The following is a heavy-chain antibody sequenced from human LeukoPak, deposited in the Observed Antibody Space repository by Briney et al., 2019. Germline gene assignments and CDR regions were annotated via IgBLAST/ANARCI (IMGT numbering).Heavy chain of an antibody. CDR3: AGGTYYGTGSRPGYLNY. D-gene: IGHD3-10*01. V-gene: IGHV3-53*01. CDR1: GFSVNNNY. J-gene: IGHJ4*02. CDR2: IDNFGIT. Sequence: GGSLRLSCAASGFSVNNNYMNWVRQAPGKGLECVSYIDNFGITYYADSVTGRFTISIDRSRNTLYLQMNSLRADDTAVYYCAGGTYYGTGSRPGYLNYWGLGTLVTVSS.